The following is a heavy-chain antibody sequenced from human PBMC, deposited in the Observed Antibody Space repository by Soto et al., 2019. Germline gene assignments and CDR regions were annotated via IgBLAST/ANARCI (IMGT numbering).Heavy chain of an antibody. J-gene: IGHJ5*02. CDR3: ARRGYCGGGSCSALGDP. CDR2: INSDGSSI. V-gene: IGHV3-74*01. D-gene: IGHD2-15*01. CDR1: GITLSDYW. Sequence: EVQLVESGGGLVQPGGSLRLSCAASGITLSDYWMHWVRQAPGKGLVWVSRINSDGSSISYADSVKGRFTISRDNAKNTVYLQMNSLGAEDTAMYYSARRGYCGGGSCSALGDPWGQGTLVTVSS.